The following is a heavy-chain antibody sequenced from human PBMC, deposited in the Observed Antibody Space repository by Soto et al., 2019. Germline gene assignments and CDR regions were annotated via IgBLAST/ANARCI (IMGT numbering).Heavy chain of an antibody. J-gene: IGHJ5*02. V-gene: IGHV4-39*01. Sequence: HLQLQESGPGLVKPSETLSLTCTVSGDSISSSNYYWGWIRQPPGKGLEWIANIYYSGITYCNPSIKSRVAISVDKSKHQFSRKLSSVSAADTAIYYCARSKSGYYKWFDPWGQGTLVTVSS. CDR2: IYYSGIT. CDR1: GDSISSSNYY. CDR3: ARSKSGYYKWFDP. D-gene: IGHD3-3*01.